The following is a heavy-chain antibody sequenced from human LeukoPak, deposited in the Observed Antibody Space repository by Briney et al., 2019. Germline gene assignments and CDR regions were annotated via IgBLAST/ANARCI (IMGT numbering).Heavy chain of an antibody. CDR2: IYYSGST. J-gene: IGHJ4*02. V-gene: IGHV4-59*01. D-gene: IGHD6-19*01. CDR1: GGSISSYY. Sequence: SETLSLTCTVSGGSISSYYWSWIRQPPGKGPEWIGYIYYSGSTNYNPSLKSRVTISVDTSKNQFSLKLSSVTAADTAVYYCARNPVAGTIDYWGQGTLVTVSS. CDR3: ARNPVAGTIDY.